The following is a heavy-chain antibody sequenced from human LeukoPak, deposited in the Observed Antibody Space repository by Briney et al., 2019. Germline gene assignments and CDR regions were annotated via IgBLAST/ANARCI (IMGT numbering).Heavy chain of an antibody. V-gene: IGHV4-39*01. CDR3: ARRSPPAAIFNWFDP. CDR2: MFYGGNT. D-gene: IGHD2-2*02. CDR1: GGSISSSSYH. Sequence: SETLSLTCTVSGGSISSSSYHWGWIRQPPGEGLGWIGSMFYGGNTYYNPSLKSRVTTSVDTSKNQFSLKLSSVTVADTAVYNCARRSPPAAIFNWFDPWGQGTLVTVSS. J-gene: IGHJ5*02.